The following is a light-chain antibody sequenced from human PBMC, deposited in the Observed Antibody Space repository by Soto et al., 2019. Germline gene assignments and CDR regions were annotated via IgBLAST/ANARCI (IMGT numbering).Light chain of an antibody. V-gene: IGKV1-5*03. CDR3: QQYNSYSYT. J-gene: IGKJ2*01. Sequence: DIQMTQSPSTLSXXXXXXXXXXXRASQSISSWLAWYQQKPGKAPKLLIYKASSLESGVPSRFSGSGSGTEFTLTISSLQPDDFATYYCQQYNSYSYTFGQGTKVDIK. CDR2: KAS. CDR1: QSISSW.